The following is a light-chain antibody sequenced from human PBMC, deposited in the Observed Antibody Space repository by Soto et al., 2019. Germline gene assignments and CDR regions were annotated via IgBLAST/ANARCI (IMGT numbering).Light chain of an antibody. CDR1: QSISSY. CDR2: DAS. Sequence: EIVLTQSPATLSLSPGERATLSCRASQSISSYLAWYQQKPDQAPRLLIYDASNRATGIPARFSGSGFGTDFTLNTSSLEPEDFEVYYCQQRTNWPVTFGPGTKVDVK. J-gene: IGKJ3*01. V-gene: IGKV3-11*01. CDR3: QQRTNWPVT.